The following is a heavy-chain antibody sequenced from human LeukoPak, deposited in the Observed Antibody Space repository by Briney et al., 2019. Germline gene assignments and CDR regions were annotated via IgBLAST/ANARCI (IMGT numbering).Heavy chain of an antibody. Sequence: TSETLSLTCTVSGGSISSYYRNWIRQPPGKGLEWIGYIYYSGSTNYDPSLKSRVTISVDTSKNQFSLKLSSVTAADTAVYYCAGYCISPTCAGNAFDIWGQGTMVTVSS. J-gene: IGHJ3*02. D-gene: IGHD2-2*01. CDR1: GGSISSYY. CDR3: AGYCISPTCAGNAFDI. V-gene: IGHV4-59*01. CDR2: IYYSGST.